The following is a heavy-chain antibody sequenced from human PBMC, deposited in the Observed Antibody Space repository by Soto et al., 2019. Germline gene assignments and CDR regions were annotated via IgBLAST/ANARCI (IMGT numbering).Heavy chain of an antibody. J-gene: IGHJ6*02. V-gene: IGHV1-69*13. CDR2: IIGIFGKT. CDR3: ARETSSSWYLYYYGMDV. D-gene: IGHD6-13*01. Sequence: SVKVSCKASGGTYSSYTFSWVRQAPGQGLQWMGGIIGIFGKTDYAQKFQGRLTIAADASTSTVYMELSSLSSEDTAVYYCARETSSSWYLYYYGMDVWGQGTTVTVS. CDR1: GGTYSSYT.